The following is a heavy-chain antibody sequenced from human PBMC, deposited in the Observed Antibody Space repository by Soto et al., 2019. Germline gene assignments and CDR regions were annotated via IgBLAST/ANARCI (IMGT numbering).Heavy chain of an antibody. CDR2: ISAYNGNT. J-gene: IGHJ6*02. CDR3: ARVGYSSGWYLENYYGMDV. D-gene: IGHD6-19*01. Sequence: GASVKVSCKASGYTFTSYGISWVRQAPGQGLAWMGWISAYNGNTNYAQKLQGRVTMTTDTSTSTAYMELRSLRSDDTAVYYCARVGYSSGWYLENYYGMDVWGQGTTVTVSS. CDR1: GYTFTSYG. V-gene: IGHV1-18*01.